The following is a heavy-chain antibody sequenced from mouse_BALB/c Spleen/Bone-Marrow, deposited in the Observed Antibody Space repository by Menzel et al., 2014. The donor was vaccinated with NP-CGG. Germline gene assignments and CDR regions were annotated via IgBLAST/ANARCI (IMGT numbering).Heavy chain of an antibody. D-gene: IGHD3-2*01. CDR2: IFPGTGTT. CDR3: ASRDSSGYVPDY. Sequence: VQLQQSGAELVKPGASVNLSCKTSGYTFTSYWIQWVKQRPGQGLGWIGEIFPGTGTTYYNEKFKGKATLTIDTSSSXAYMQLSSLTSEDSAVYFCASRDSSGYVPDYWGQGTTLTVSS. J-gene: IGHJ2*01. V-gene: IGHV1S132*01. CDR1: GYTFTSYW.